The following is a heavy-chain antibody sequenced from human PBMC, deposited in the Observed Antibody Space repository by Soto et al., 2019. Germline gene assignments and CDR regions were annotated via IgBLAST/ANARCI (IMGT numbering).Heavy chain of an antibody. CDR2: FYYSGST. J-gene: IGHJ4*02. D-gene: IGHD6-19*01. CDR1: GGSVSGGIYF. CDR3: ARAGGLGAVAVDY. Sequence: SETLSLTCTVSGGSVSGGIYFWSWVRQPPGKGLEWIGYFYYSGSTKYNPSPKSRVTISVDRSKNQFSLKLSSVTAADTAVYYCARAGGLGAVAVDYWGQGTLVTVSS. V-gene: IGHV4-61*01.